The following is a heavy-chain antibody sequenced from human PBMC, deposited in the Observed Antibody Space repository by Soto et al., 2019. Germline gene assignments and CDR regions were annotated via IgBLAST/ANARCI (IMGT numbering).Heavy chain of an antibody. Sequence: QVQLVQSGAEVKKPGASVKVSCKASGYTFPNYAIHWVCQAPGQRLEWMGWFTAGDGNTKYSQKFQGRVTITRDTSASTAYMELRSLRSDDTAVYYCARDQGALLWFGELLASDYWGQGTLVTVSS. CDR1: GYTFPNYA. V-gene: IGHV1-3*01. J-gene: IGHJ4*02. CDR2: FTAGDGNT. CDR3: ARDQGALLWFGELLASDY. D-gene: IGHD3-10*01.